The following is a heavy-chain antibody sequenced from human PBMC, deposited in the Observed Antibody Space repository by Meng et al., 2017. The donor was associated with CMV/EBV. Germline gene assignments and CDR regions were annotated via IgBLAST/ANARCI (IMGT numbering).Heavy chain of an antibody. CDR3: ARVTSRVAGAFDY. Sequence: GACPVKVSKPMAITRPVLGASSSISSYYWGWISQHPGTGLEWSGSIYYSGSTYYNPSIKSRVTISVDTSKNQFSLKLSSGTAADTAVYYCARVTSRVAGAFDYWGQGTLVTVSS. CDR2: IYYSGST. V-gene: IGHV4-39*07. J-gene: IGHJ4*02. D-gene: IGHD1-14*01. CDR1: GASSSISSYY.